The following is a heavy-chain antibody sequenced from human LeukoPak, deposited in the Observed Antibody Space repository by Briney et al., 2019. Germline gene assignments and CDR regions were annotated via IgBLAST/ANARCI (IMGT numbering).Heavy chain of an antibody. D-gene: IGHD3-9*01. V-gene: IGHV4-59*01. J-gene: IGHJ4*02. CDR1: GGSISSYY. CDR2: IYYSGST. CDR3: AREGRYYDILTGYYRRFDY. Sequence: PSETLSLTCTVSGGSISSYYWSWIRQPPGKGLEWIGYIYYSGSTNYNPSLKSRVTISVDTSKNQFSLKLSSVTAADTAVYYCAREGRYYDILTGYYRRFDYWGQGTLVTVSS.